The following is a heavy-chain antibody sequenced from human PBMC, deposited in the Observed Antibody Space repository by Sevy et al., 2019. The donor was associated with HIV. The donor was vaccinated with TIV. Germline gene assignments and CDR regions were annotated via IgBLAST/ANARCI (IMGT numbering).Heavy chain of an antibody. V-gene: IGHV3-23*01. CDR1: GFTFFSHV. D-gene: IGHD6-13*01. CDR2: LSGSGGTT. Sequence: GESLKISCAASGFTFFSHVMSWVRHAPGKGLEWVSGLSGSGGTTYYADSVKGRFSISRDNSKNKLYLQMSSLRIEDTAVYYCATGTTDSSISWVFDVWGQGTMVTVSS. J-gene: IGHJ3*01. CDR3: ATGTTDSSISWVFDV.